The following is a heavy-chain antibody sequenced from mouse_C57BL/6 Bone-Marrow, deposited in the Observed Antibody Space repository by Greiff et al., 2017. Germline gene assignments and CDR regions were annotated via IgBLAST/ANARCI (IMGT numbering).Heavy chain of an antibody. CDR2: INPNYGTT. CDR3: AREVYYYGSSYVWYFDV. V-gene: IGHV1-39*01. J-gene: IGHJ1*03. Sequence: VQLQQSGPELVKPGASVKISCKASGYSFTDYNMNWVKQSNGKSLEWIGVINPNYGTTSYNQKFKGKDTLTVDQSSSTAYMQLNSLTSEDSAVYYCAREVYYYGSSYVWYFDVWGTGTTVTVSS. D-gene: IGHD1-1*01. CDR1: GYSFTDYN.